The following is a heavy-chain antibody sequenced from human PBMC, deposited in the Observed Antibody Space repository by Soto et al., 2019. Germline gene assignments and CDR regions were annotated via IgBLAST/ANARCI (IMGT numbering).Heavy chain of an antibody. D-gene: IGHD3-10*01. CDR3: ARDMVRGVIITTRWFDP. V-gene: IGHV1-18*01. CDR2: ISAYNGNT. Sequence: QVQLVQSGAEVKKPGASVKVSCKASGYTFTSYGISWVRQAPGQGLEWMGWISAYNGNTNYAQKPQGRVTMTTDTSTSTAYMELRSLRSDDTAVYYCARDMVRGVIITTRWFDPWGQGTLVTVSS. CDR1: GYTFTSYG. J-gene: IGHJ5*02.